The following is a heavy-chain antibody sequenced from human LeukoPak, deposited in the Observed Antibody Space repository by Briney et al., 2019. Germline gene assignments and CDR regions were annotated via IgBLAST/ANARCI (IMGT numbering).Heavy chain of an antibody. Sequence: GGPLRLSCAPSGFTFSSYWISWSRQPPGKGREGLAKINQDGSEKYYVDSVKGRFTISRDNAKNSLYLQMNSLRAEDTAVYYCARDLGDSLYYYYYGMDVWGQGTTVTVSS. J-gene: IGHJ6*02. CDR1: GFTFSSYW. CDR3: ARDLGDSLYYYYYGMDV. D-gene: IGHD4-17*01. CDR2: INQDGSEK. V-gene: IGHV3-7*01.